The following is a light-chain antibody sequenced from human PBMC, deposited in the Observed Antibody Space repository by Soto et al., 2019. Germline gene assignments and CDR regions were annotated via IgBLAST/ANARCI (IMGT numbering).Light chain of an antibody. V-gene: IGKV3-15*01. J-gene: IGKJ4*01. CDR3: QQYNNWPPLT. CDR1: QSVSGN. Sequence: EIVMTQSPATLSVSPGERATLSCRASQSVSGNLAWYQQKPGQAPRHLIYGASTRATGIPARFSGSGSGTELTLTISRLQSEDFAVYYCQQYNNWPPLTFGGGTKVELK. CDR2: GAS.